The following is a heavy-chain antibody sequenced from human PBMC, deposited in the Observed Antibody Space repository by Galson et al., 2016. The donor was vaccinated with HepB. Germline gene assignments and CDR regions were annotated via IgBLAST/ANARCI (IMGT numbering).Heavy chain of an antibody. V-gene: IGHV3-30*18. CDR2: TSYDGSNK. D-gene: IGHD3-10*01. CDR3: AKGRDYLLREIDY. J-gene: IGHJ4*02. CDR1: GFTFSTYG. Sequence: SLRLSCAASGFTFSTYGMHWVRQAPGRGLEWVAITSYDGSNKHYADSVKGRFTIFRDNLKNTLYLQMISLRADDTAVYYCAKGRDYLLREIDYWGQGTLVTVSS.